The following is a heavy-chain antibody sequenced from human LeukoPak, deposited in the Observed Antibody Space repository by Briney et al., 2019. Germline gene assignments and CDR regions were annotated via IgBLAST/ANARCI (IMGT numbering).Heavy chain of an antibody. CDR3: AREGQYSSSSWGYYYYGMDV. Sequence: GGSLRLSCAASGFTFSDYWMNWVRQAPGKGLEWVANIKQDGSEKYCVDSVKGRFTISRDNAKNSLYLQMNSLRAEDTAVYYCAREGQYSSSSWGYYYYGMDVWGQGTTVTVSS. CDR2: IKQDGSEK. J-gene: IGHJ6*02. CDR1: GFTFSDYW. D-gene: IGHD6-6*01. V-gene: IGHV3-7*03.